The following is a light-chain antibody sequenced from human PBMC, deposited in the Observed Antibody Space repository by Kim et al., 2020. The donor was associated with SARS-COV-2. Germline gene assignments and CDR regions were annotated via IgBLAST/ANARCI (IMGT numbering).Light chain of an antibody. J-gene: IGKJ5*01. CDR2: DVS. CDR3: QQYDDLPIT. Sequence: VSVGDRVTITCQASQDMTNSLNWYQQKPGKAPRLLMYDVSNLEAGVPSRFSGRGCGTEFIFTICSLQPEDIATYYCQQYDDLPITFGQGTRLEIK. CDR1: QDMTNS. V-gene: IGKV1-33*01.